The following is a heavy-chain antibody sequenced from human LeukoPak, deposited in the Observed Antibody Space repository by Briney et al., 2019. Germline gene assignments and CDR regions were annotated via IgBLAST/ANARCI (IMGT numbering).Heavy chain of an antibody. Sequence: PGGSLRLSCAASGFSLSSCGMHWVRQAPGKGLEWVAFMSFDGNNKYYADSVKGRFTISRDSSKNTLYLQMNSLRAEDTAVYYCAKDIVGATTISYYFDYWGQGTLVTVSS. CDR1: GFSLSSCG. D-gene: IGHD1-26*01. J-gene: IGHJ4*02. CDR2: MSFDGNNK. CDR3: AKDIVGATTISYYFDY. V-gene: IGHV3-30*02.